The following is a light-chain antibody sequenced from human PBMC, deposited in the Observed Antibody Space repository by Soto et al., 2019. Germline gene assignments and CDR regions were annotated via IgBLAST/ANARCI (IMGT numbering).Light chain of an antibody. V-gene: IGLV2-14*01. CDR2: EVT. CDR3: SSYTTRTPLV. Sequence: QSALTQPASVSGSPGQSITISCTGTSSDVGPYNYVSWYQHHPGKAPKLLIYEVTKRPSGVSNRFSGSKSGNTASLTISGLQAEAGANYYSSSYTTRTPLVFGGGPKLPAL. CDR1: SSDVGPYNY. J-gene: IGLJ3*02.